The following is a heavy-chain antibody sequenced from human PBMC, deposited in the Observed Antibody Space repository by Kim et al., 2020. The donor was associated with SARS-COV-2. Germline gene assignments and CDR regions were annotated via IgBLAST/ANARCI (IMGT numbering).Heavy chain of an antibody. D-gene: IGHD3-10*01. V-gene: IGHV4-39*01. CDR1: GGSISSSSYY. Sequence: SETLSLTCTVSGGSISSSSYYWGWIRQPPGKGLEWIGSIYYSGSTYYNPSLKSRVTISVDTSKNQFSLKLSSVTAADTAVYYCARQGFGVLLWFGESQGFDPWGQGTLVTVSS. CDR2: IYYSGST. CDR3: ARQGFGVLLWFGESQGFDP. J-gene: IGHJ5*02.